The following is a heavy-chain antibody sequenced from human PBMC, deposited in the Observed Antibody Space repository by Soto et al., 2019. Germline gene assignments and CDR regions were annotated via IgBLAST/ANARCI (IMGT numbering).Heavy chain of an antibody. CDR2: IWYDGSNK. CDR3: ARDDAAEGGY. Sequence: QVQLVESGGGVVQPGRSLRLSCAASGFTFSHYGMHWVRQAPDKRLEWVAVIWYDGSNKYYADSVKGRFTISRDNSKNTLYLQMHSLRAEDTAVYYCARDDAAEGGYWGQGTLVTVSS. J-gene: IGHJ4*02. V-gene: IGHV3-33*01. D-gene: IGHD6-25*01. CDR1: GFTFSHYG.